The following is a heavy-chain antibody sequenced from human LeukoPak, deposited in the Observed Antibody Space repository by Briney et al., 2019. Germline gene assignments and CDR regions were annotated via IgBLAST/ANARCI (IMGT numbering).Heavy chain of an antibody. CDR1: GGSFSGYY. CDR2: INHSGST. CDR3: ARITITMVRGVINYYYYYYMDV. D-gene: IGHD3-10*01. J-gene: IGHJ6*03. Sequence: PSETLSLTCAVYGGSFSGYYWSWIRQPPGKGLEWIGEINHSGSTNYNPSLKSRVTMSVDTSKNQFSLKLSSVTAADTAVYYCARITITMVRGVINYYYYYYMDVWGKGTTVTVSS. V-gene: IGHV4-34*01.